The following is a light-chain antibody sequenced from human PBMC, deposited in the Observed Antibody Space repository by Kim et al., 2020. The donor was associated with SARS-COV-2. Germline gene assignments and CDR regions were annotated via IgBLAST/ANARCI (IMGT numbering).Light chain of an antibody. J-gene: IGLJ2*01. V-gene: IGLV1-51*01. CDR2: DND. CDR3: ATWDNSLNGLV. CDR1: NSNIGKNY. Sequence: GQKVNISCSGRNSNIGKNYVSWYQQLPGTAPKLLIYDNDKRHSGIPDRFSGSKSGTSATLDITGLQTGDEADYYCATWDNSLNGLVFGGGTQLTVL.